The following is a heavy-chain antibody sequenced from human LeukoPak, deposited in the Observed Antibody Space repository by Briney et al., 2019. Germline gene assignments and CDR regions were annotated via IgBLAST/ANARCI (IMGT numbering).Heavy chain of an antibody. Sequence: GRSLRLSCAASGFTFSSYGMHWVRQAPGKGLEWVAVISYDGSNKYYADSVKGRFTISRDNSKNTLYLQMNSLRAEDTAVYYCAEGDSNGYYYHYWGQGTLVTVSS. D-gene: IGHD3-22*01. V-gene: IGHV3-30*18. J-gene: IGHJ4*02. CDR1: GFTFSSYG. CDR3: AEGDSNGYYYHY. CDR2: ISYDGSNK.